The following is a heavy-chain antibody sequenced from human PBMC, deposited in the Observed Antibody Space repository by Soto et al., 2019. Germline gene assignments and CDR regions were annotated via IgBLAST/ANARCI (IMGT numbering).Heavy chain of an antibody. CDR3: ARHQFRAYNFVCHFDS. CDR1: GGSINSGAYY. D-gene: IGHD1-1*01. V-gene: IGHV4-39*01. CDR2: IFHSGSA. J-gene: IGHJ4*02. Sequence: PSETLSLTCTVSGGSINSGAYYWGWVRQPPGGGLEWIGSIFHSGSAFYSPAFRSRVTVSVDTSRNQFSLDLTSVTAADAAVYYCARHQFRAYNFVCHFDSWGQGSLVTVSS.